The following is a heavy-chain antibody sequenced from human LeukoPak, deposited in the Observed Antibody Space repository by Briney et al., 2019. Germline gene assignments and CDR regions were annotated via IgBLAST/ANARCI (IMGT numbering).Heavy chain of an antibody. D-gene: IGHD3-10*01. CDR3: AREETLWFGELTNDY. V-gene: IGHV1-46*01. CDR2: INPSGGST. Sequence: ASVKVSRKASGYTFTSYYMHWVRQAPGQGLEWMGIINPSGGSTSYAQKFQGRVTMTRDTSTSTVYMELSSLRSEDTAVYYCAREETLWFGELTNDYWGQGTLVTVSS. J-gene: IGHJ4*02. CDR1: GYTFTSYY.